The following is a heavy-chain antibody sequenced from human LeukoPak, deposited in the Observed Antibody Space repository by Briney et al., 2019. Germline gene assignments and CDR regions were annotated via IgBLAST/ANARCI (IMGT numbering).Heavy chain of an antibody. D-gene: IGHD2-15*01. CDR3: ARDRAGFYSVDY. Sequence: GGSLRLSCAASGFTFSSYWMSWVRQAPGKGLEWVANIKQDGSEKYYVDSVKGRFTISRDNVKNSLYLQMNSLRVEDTAVYYCARDRAGFYSVDYWGQGTLVTVSS. CDR1: GFTFSSYW. V-gene: IGHV3-7*01. CDR2: IKQDGSEK. J-gene: IGHJ4*02.